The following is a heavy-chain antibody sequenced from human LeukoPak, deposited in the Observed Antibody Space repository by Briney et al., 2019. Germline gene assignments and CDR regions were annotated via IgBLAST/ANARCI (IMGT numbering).Heavy chain of an antibody. Sequence: GGSLRLSSAASGFTFSGYAMSWVRQAPGKGLEWVSTVIGSGGNTYYADSVRGRFTISRDNSKNTLYLQINSLGADDTAVYYCARGGLYKFDYWGQGTLVTVSS. V-gene: IGHV3-23*01. CDR2: VIGSGGNT. CDR1: GFTFSGYA. CDR3: ARGGLYKFDY. J-gene: IGHJ4*02. D-gene: IGHD1-14*01.